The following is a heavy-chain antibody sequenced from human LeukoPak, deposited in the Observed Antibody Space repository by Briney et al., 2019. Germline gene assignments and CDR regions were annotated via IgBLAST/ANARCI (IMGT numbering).Heavy chain of an antibody. V-gene: IGHV1-69*04. CDR3: VRDLRGTVDY. CDR1: GGTFSSYA. D-gene: IGHD1-1*01. CDR2: IIPILGIA. Sequence: SVKVSCKASGGTFSSYAISWVRQAPGQGLEWMGRIIPILGIANYAQKFQGRVTITADKSTSTAYMELSSLRSEDTAVYYCVRDLRGTVDYWGQGTLVTVSS. J-gene: IGHJ4*02.